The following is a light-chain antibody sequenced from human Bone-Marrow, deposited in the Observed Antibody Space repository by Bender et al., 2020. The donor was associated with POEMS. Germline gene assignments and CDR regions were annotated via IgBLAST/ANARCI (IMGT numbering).Light chain of an antibody. Sequence: QSALTQPASVSGSPGQSITMSCTGTSNDVGGSKYVSWYQQHPGKAPKLIIYDVSSRPSGVSDRFSGSKSGNTASLTISGLQTEDEAHYYCSAYTSSSPLFGGGTKLTVL. J-gene: IGLJ3*02. CDR2: DVS. CDR3: SAYTSSSPL. V-gene: IGLV2-14*03. CDR1: SNDVGGSKY.